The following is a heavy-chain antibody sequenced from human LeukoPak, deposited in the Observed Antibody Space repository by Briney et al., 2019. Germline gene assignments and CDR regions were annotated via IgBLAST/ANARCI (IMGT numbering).Heavy chain of an antibody. J-gene: IGHJ4*02. CDR2: IRYDGSNK. CDR3: AKGLAGYSYEGL. Sequence: GGSLRLSCAASGFTFSNYGMHWVRQAPGKGLERVAFIRYDGSNKYYADSMKGRFTTSRDNSKNTLHLQMNSLRVEDTAVYYCAKGLAGYSYEGLWGQGTMVTVSS. V-gene: IGHV3-30*02. D-gene: IGHD5-18*01. CDR1: GFTFSNYG.